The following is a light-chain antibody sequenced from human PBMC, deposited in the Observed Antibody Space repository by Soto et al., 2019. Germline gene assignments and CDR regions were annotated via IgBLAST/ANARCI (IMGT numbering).Light chain of an antibody. CDR1: SSDVGNYNY. J-gene: IGLJ1*01. V-gene: IGLV2-14*01. CDR2: QVS. Sequence: QSVLTQPASVSGSPGQSITISCTGTSSDVGNYNYVSWYQQHPGKAPQLMIFQVSNRASGVSNRFSGSKSGDTASLTISGLQAEDEADYYCCSYTTSSTLYVFGTGTKVTVL. CDR3: CSYTTSSTLYV.